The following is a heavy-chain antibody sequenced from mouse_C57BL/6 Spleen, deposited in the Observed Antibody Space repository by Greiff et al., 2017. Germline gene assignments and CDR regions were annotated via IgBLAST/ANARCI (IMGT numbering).Heavy chain of an antibody. CDR3: ARDDGYHWYFDV. CDR2: IDPSDSYT. V-gene: IGHV1-59*01. D-gene: IGHD2-3*01. J-gene: IGHJ1*03. CDR1: GYTFTSYW. Sequence: VQLQQPGAELVRTGTSVKLSCKASGYTFTSYWMHWVKQRPGQGLEWIGVIDPSDSYTNYNQKFKGKATLTVDTSSSTAYMQLSSLTSEDSAVYYCARDDGYHWYFDVWGTGTTVTVSS.